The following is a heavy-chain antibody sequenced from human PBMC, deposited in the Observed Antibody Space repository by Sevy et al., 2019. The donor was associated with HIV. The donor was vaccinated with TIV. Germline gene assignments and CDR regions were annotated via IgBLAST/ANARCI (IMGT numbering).Heavy chain of an antibody. CDR2: ISGSSNYI. CDR1: GFTFNNFN. D-gene: IGHD2-2*02. V-gene: IGHV3-21*01. J-gene: IGHJ6*02. CDR3: AREGAYCSSTSCYTRNYYGMDV. Sequence: GGSLRLSCAASGFTFNNFNMNWVRQAPGKGLQWVSSISGSSNYIYYADSVKGRFTISRDNSKNTLYLQMNSLRAEDTAVYYCAREGAYCSSTSCYTRNYYGMDVWGQGTTVTVSS.